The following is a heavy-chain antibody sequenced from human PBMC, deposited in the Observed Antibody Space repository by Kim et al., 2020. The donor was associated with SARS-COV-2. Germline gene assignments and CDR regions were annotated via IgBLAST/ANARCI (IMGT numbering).Heavy chain of an antibody. CDR3: ASTLSMVRGVTPDY. D-gene: IGHD3-10*01. Sequence: ADTGKGRFTITRDNSKTPLYLQMNSLRAEDTAVYYCASTLSMVRGVTPDYWGQGTLVTVSS. V-gene: IGHV3-30*01. J-gene: IGHJ4*02.